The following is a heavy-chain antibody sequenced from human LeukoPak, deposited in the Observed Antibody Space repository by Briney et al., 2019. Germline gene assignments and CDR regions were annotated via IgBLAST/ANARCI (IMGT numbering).Heavy chain of an antibody. J-gene: IGHJ4*02. CDR2: IKQDGSEK. Sequence: GGSLRLSCAASGFTFSSYWMSWVRQAPGKGLEWVANIKQDGSEKYYVDSVKGRFTISRDNAKNSLYLQMNSLRAEDTAVYYCARIYGDYVLYYFDYWGQGALVTVSS. V-gene: IGHV3-7*01. D-gene: IGHD4-17*01. CDR3: ARIYGDYVLYYFDY. CDR1: GFTFSSYW.